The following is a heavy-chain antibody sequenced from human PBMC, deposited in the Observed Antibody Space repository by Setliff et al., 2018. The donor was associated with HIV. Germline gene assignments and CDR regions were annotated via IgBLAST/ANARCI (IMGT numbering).Heavy chain of an antibody. CDR2: LYHSGST. CDR3: AGEIAPAARLPNVGGPPPPGYYHYMDV. Sequence: SETLSLTCTVSGDSISSYYWSWIRQPPGKGLECIGHLYHSGSTHYSPSLKSRVTMSVATSKNQFSLKLTAVTAADTAVYFCAGEIAPAARLPNVGGPPPPGYYHYMDVWGKGTTVTVSS. V-gene: IGHV4-59*12. J-gene: IGHJ6*03. CDR1: GDSISSYY. D-gene: IGHD2-8*01.